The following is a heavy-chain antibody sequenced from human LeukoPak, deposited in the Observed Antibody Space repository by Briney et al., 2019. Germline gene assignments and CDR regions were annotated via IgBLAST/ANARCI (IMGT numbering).Heavy chain of an antibody. D-gene: IGHD5-24*01. J-gene: IGHJ4*02. CDR3: AREGGRDGYNIYLQLDY. CDR2: IYYSGST. V-gene: IGHV4-59*12. Sequence: SETLSLTCIVSGGSISYYYWSWIRQPPGKGLEWIGYIYYSGSTNYNPSLKSRVTISVDTSKNQFSLKLSSVTAADTAVYYCAREGGRDGYNIYLQLDYWGQGTLVTVSS. CDR1: GGSISYYY.